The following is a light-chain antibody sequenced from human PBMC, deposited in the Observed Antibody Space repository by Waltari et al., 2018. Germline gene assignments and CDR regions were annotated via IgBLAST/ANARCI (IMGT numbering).Light chain of an antibody. Sequence: QLVLTQSPSASASLRASVKLTCTLSSGHSTNTIAWLQQQPEKGPRFLMNVKSDGSHKKGVEVPARFAGSSSGAGRYLPISSLQSEDEADYYCQTGGHGTWVFGGGTRLTVL. J-gene: IGLJ3*02. CDR2: VKSDGSH. V-gene: IGLV4-69*01. CDR3: QTGGHGTWV. CDR1: SGHSTNT.